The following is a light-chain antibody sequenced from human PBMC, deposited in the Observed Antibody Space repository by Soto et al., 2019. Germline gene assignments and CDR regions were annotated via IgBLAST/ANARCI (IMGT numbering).Light chain of an antibody. CDR1: QSVSSY. CDR3: QQRRGT. J-gene: IGKJ1*01. Sequence: EIVLTQSPATLSLFPGELATLSCRASQSVSSYLAWYQQKPGQAPRLLIYDASNRATGIPARFSGSGSGTDFTLTISSLGPEDVAVYFCQQRRGTFGPGTQVEMK. V-gene: IGKV3-11*01. CDR2: DAS.